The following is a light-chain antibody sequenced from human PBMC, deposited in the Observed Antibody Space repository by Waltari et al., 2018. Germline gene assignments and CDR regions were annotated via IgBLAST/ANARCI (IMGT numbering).Light chain of an antibody. CDR3: LIYMGSGIWV. V-gene: IGLV8-61*01. Sequence: QTVVTQEPSLSVSPGGTVTLTCALSSGSLCSTSYVSWYQQTPGHPPRTLVYKASSRSSGVPDLFSGSTLGNKAALTITGAQADDEADYYCLIYMGSGIWVFGGGTKLTVL. CDR2: KAS. CDR1: SGSLCSTSY. J-gene: IGLJ3*02.